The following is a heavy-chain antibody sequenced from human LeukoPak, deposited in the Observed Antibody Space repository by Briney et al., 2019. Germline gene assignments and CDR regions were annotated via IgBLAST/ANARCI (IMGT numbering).Heavy chain of an antibody. CDR3: ARDRGYCSSTSCNI. D-gene: IGHD2-2*02. Sequence: SQTLSLTCTVSGGSISSGSYYWSWIRQPAGTGLEWIGRIYTSGSTNDNPSLKSRVTISVDTSKNQFSLKLSSVTAAVTAVYYCARDRGYCSSTSCNIWGQGTLVTVSS. CDR1: GGSISSGSYY. J-gene: IGHJ4*02. CDR2: IYTSGST. V-gene: IGHV4-61*02.